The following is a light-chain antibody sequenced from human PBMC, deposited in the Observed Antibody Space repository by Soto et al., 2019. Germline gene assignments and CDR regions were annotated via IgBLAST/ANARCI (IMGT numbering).Light chain of an antibody. V-gene: IGKV3D-20*02. J-gene: IGKJ5*01. CDR1: QGVTSSY. CDR3: QQSSNWPPSIT. CDR2: GAS. Sequence: EIVLTQSPGTLSLSPGERVTLSCRASQGVTSSYIAWYQQKSGQAPRLLLYGASSRATGIPDRFSGSGSGTDFTLTISSLEPEDFAVYYCQQSSNWPPSITFGQGTRLEIK.